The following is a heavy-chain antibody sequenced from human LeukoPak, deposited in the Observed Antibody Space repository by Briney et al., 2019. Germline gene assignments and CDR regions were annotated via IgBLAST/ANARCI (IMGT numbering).Heavy chain of an antibody. D-gene: IGHD3-10*01. CDR1: GGSISSYY. J-gene: IGHJ6*03. V-gene: IGHV4-59*13. CDR3: ARAKANYYYGSGSYYYYYMDV. Sequence: SETLSLTCTVSGGSISSYYWSWIRQPPGKGLEWIGYIDYSGSTNYNPSLKSRVTISVDTSKNQFSLKLSSVTAADTAVYYCARAKANYYYGSGSYYYYYMDVWGKGTTVTVSS. CDR2: IDYSGST.